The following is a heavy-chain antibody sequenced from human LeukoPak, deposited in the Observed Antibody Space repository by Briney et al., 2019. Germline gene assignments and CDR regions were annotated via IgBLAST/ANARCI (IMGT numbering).Heavy chain of an antibody. Sequence: SETLSLTCTVSGGSISSYYWSWVRQPAGKGLEWIGYIYYTGSTNYNPSLKSRVTISVDTSKNHFSLKLSSVTAADTAVYYCARGPLWSGSSNWFDPWGQGTLVTVSS. CDR2: IYYTGST. CDR3: ARGPLWSGSSNWFDP. D-gene: IGHD3-3*01. V-gene: IGHV4-59*01. CDR1: GGSISSYY. J-gene: IGHJ5*02.